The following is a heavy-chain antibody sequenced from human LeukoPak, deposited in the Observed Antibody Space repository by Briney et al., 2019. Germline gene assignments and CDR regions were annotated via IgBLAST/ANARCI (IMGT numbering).Heavy chain of an antibody. D-gene: IGHD3-10*01. V-gene: IGHV4-34*01. J-gene: IGHJ5*02. CDR2: INHSGST. CDR1: GGSFSGYY. Sequence: SETLSLACAVYGGSFSGYYWSWIRQPPGKGLEWIGEINHSGSTNYNPSLKSRVTISVDTSKNQLSLKVTSVTAADTAVYYCARGGYYGSGNDFRFDPWGQGTLVTVSS. CDR3: ARGGYYGSGNDFRFDP.